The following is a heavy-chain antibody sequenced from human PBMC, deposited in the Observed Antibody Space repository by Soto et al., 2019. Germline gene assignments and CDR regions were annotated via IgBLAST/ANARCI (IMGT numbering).Heavy chain of an antibody. D-gene: IGHD1-7*01. J-gene: IGHJ4*02. CDR3: AKKLHDHRWSEALDC. CDR1: GFTFSSYG. Sequence: QVQLVESGGGVVQPGRSLRLSCAASGFTFSSYGMHWVRQAPGKGLEWVAVISYDGTNIYYADSVKGRFTISRDDSKNTLFLQMNSLRAEDTAVYYCAKKLHDHRWSEALDCWGQGTLVTVSS. CDR2: ISYDGTNI. V-gene: IGHV3-30*18.